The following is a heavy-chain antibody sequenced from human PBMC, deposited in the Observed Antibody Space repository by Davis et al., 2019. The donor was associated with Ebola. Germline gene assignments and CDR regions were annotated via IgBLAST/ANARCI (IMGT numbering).Heavy chain of an antibody. Sequence: MPSETLSLTCIVSGGSISSADYYWSWIRQPPGKGLEWIGNIYYTGDTYYNPSLKSRLTISGDTSKNQFSLRLSSVTAADTAVYYCAREQIVAVVAATQTYHYGMDVWGKGTTVTVSS. V-gene: IGHV4-30-4*01. D-gene: IGHD2-15*01. CDR1: GGSISSADYY. J-gene: IGHJ6*04. CDR2: IYYTGDT. CDR3: AREQIVAVVAATQTYHYGMDV.